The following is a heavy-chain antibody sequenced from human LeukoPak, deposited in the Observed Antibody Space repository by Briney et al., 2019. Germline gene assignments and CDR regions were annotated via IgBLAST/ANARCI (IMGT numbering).Heavy chain of an antibody. CDR3: ANWVRDSSGYRDY. V-gene: IGHV1-2*02. CDR1: GYTFTGCT. Sequence: AAVTVSCKSSGYTFTGCTTHWVRQAPGQGLEWMGWINSNSGGTKYAQKFQGRVTMTRDTSISTAYMELSRLRSDDTAVYYCANWVRDSSGYRDYWGQGTLVTVSS. D-gene: IGHD3-22*01. CDR2: INSNSGGT. J-gene: IGHJ4*02.